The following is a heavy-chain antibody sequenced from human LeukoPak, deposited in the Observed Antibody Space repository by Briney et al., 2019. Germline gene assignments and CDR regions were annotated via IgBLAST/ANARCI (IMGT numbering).Heavy chain of an antibody. J-gene: IGHJ3*02. V-gene: IGHV5-51*01. D-gene: IGHD3-3*01. CDR3: ARRLSNYDFWSGYYPGNAFDI. Sequence: GESLKISCKGSGYSFTSYWIGWVRQMPGKGLEWMGIIYPGDSDTRYSPSFQGQATISADKSISTAYLQWSSLKASDTAMYYCARRLSNYDFWSGYYPGNAFDIWGQGTMVTVSS. CDR1: GYSFTSYW. CDR2: IYPGDSDT.